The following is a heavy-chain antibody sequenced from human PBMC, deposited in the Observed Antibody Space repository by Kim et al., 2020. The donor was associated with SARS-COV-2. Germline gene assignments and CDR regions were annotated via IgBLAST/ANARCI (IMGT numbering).Heavy chain of an antibody. CDR2: FSYDGSRE. CDR1: GFSFSGYG. V-gene: IGHV3-30*03. D-gene: IGHD3-22*01. Sequence: GGSLRLSCAASGFSFSGYGMHWVRQAPGKGLEWVSLFSYDGSREYYADSVKGRFTISRDNSKNTLYLQMNSLRPEDTAVYYCATNRYSSGYYPAAYWGQGTLVTVSS. CDR3: ATNRYSSGYYPAAY. J-gene: IGHJ4*02.